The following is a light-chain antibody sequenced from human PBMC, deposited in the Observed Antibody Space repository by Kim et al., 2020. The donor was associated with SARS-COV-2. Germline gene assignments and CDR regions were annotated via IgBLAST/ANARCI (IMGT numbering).Light chain of an antibody. V-gene: IGKV1-39*01. CDR3: QQSYSMPYT. J-gene: IGKJ2*01. CDR1: QSISTY. CDR2: AAS. Sequence: DIQMTQSPSSLSASVGDRVTITCRASQSISTYLNWYQQKPGKAPNLLIYAASTLQSGVPSRFSGSASGTDFTLTISSLQPEDFATYHCQQSYSMPYTFGQGTKLEI.